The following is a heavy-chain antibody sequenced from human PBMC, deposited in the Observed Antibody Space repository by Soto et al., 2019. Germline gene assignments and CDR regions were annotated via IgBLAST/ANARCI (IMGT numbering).Heavy chain of an antibody. V-gene: IGHV4-59*01. J-gene: IGHJ6*02. D-gene: IGHD1-26*01. CDR2: IYYSGST. CDR3: ARDHPVERPYYYYGMDV. CDR1: GGSISSYY. Sequence: QVQLQESGPGLVKPSETLSLTCTVSGGSISSYYWSWIRQPPGKGLEWIGYIYYSGSTNYNPSLKSRVTISVDTSKNQFSLKLSSVTAADTAVYYCARDHPVERPYYYYGMDVWGQGTTVTVSS.